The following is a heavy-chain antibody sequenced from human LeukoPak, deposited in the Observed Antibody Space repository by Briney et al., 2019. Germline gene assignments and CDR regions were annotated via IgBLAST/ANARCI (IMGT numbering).Heavy chain of an antibody. CDR2: IYYSGST. CDR3: ARQGALSYYDSSGYYFGPPYYFDY. CDR1: GGSISSSSYY. J-gene: IGHJ4*02. D-gene: IGHD3-22*01. Sequence: SETLSLTCTVSGGSISSSSYYWGWIRQPPGHGLEWIGSIYYSGSTYYNPSLKSRVTMSVDTSKNQFSLKLSSVTAADTAVYYCARQGALSYYDSSGYYFGPPYYFDYWGQGTLVTVSS. V-gene: IGHV4-39*01.